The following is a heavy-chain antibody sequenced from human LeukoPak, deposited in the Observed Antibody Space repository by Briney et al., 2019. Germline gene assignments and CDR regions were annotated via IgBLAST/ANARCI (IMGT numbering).Heavy chain of an antibody. Sequence: SETLSLTCTVSGDSISSYYWTWVRQPPGKGLEWIGYIFYTVATNYNPSLKSRVTISVDTSKNQFSLELTSVTAADTAVYYCARARTAFNYWGQGTLVTVSS. CDR3: ARARTAFNY. CDR1: GDSISSYY. J-gene: IGHJ4*02. V-gene: IGHV4-59*01. D-gene: IGHD5-18*01. CDR2: IFYTVAT.